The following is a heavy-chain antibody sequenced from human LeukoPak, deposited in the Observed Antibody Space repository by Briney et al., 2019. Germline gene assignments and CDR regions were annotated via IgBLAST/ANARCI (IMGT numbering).Heavy chain of an antibody. CDR2: LYSIGST. CDR1: GGSISSGGYY. CDR3: ARDSSGDYWYFGL. D-gene: IGHD4-17*01. Sequence: SQALSLTCTVSGGSISSGGYYWSWIRQHPERCLEWIGYLYSIGSTYYNPSLKSRVTISVDTSKNQVSLKMSSATAADTAVYYCARDSSGDYWYFGLWGLGTLVTVSS. J-gene: IGHJ2*01. V-gene: IGHV4-31*03.